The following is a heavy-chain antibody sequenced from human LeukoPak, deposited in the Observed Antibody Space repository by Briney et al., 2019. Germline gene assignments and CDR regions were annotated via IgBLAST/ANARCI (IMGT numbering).Heavy chain of an antibody. CDR3: AKGTPRSGYYSFFFDY. Sequence: GSLRLSCAASGFTFSDYYMSWVRQAPGKGLEWVSAISGSGGSTYYADSVKGRFTISRDNSKNTLYLQMNSLRAEDTAVYYCAKGTPRSGYYSFFFDYWGQGTLVTVSS. CDR1: GFTFSDYY. V-gene: IGHV3-23*01. J-gene: IGHJ4*02. CDR2: ISGSGGST. D-gene: IGHD3-3*01.